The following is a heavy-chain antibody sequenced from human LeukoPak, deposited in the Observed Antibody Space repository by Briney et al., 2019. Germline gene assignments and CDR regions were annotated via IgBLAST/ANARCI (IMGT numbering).Heavy chain of an antibody. D-gene: IGHD3-16*01. CDR2: ISSSGSTI. Sequence: PGGSLRLSCAASGFTFSSYEMNWVRQAPGKRLEWVSYISSSGSTIYYADSVKGRFTISRDNAKNSLYLQMNSLRAEDTAVYYCASLLPHYDYVWGSPYGMDVWGQGTTVTVSS. J-gene: IGHJ6*02. CDR1: GFTFSSYE. V-gene: IGHV3-48*03. CDR3: ASLLPHYDYVWGSPYGMDV.